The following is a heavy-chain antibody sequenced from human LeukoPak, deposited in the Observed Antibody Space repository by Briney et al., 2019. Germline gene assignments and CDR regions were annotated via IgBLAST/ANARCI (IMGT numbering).Heavy chain of an antibody. J-gene: IGHJ3*02. CDR3: ARDDGDFPWAFDI. V-gene: IGHV4-34*01. Sequence: SETLSLTCAVYGGSFGDSYWSWIRQPPGKGLEWIGEINHSGSTNYNPSLKSRVTISVDTSKNQFSLKLSSVTAADTAVYYCARDDGDFPWAFDIWGQGTMVTVSS. CDR1: GGSFGDSY. CDR2: INHSGST. D-gene: IGHD4-17*01.